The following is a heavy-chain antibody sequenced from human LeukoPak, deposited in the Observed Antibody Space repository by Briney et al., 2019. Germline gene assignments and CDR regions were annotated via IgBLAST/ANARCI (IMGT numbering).Heavy chain of an antibody. Sequence: ASVKVSCKASGYTFTGYYMHWVRQAPGQGLEWMGWINPNSGGTNYAQKFQGRVTMTRNTSISTAYMALGSLRSEDTAVYYCARDYDSSGFPPFDYWGQGTLVTVSS. CDR3: ARDYDSSGFPPFDY. CDR1: GYTFTGYY. V-gene: IGHV1-2*02. J-gene: IGHJ4*02. D-gene: IGHD3-22*01. CDR2: INPNSGGT.